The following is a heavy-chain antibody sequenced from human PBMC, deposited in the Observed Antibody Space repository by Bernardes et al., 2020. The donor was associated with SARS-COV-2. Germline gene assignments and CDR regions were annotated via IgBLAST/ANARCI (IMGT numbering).Heavy chain of an antibody. CDR2: IKQDGSEK. Sequence: GGSLRLSCAASGFTFSSSWMSWVRQAPGKGLEWVANIKQDGSEKYYVDSVKGRFFISRDNSKNTLYLQMNSLRAEDTAVYYCAKDPSVMIVVIITHFDYWGQGTLVTVSS. V-gene: IGHV3-7*01. D-gene: IGHD3-22*01. J-gene: IGHJ4*02. CDR1: GFTFSSSW. CDR3: AKDPSVMIVVIITHFDY.